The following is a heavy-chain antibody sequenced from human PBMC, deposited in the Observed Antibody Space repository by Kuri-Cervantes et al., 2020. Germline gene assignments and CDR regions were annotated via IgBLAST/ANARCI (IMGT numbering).Heavy chain of an antibody. V-gene: IGHV3-30*02. Sequence: GESLKISCAASGFTFSSYGMHWVRQAPGRGLEWATFIRYDGSFKDYSDSVKGRFTISRDNSKNTLYLQMNSMRDDDTSIYYCVRLGNAFDLWGQGTKVTVSS. CDR2: IRYDGSFK. D-gene: IGHD3-16*01. CDR3: VRLGNAFDL. CDR1: GFTFSSYG. J-gene: IGHJ3*01.